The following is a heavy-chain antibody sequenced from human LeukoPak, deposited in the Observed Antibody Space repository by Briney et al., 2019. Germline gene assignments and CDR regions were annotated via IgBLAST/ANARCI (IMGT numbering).Heavy chain of an antibody. Sequence: PSETLSLTCTDSGGSISSSSYYWGWIRQPPGKGLEWIGSIYYSGSTYYNPSLKSRVTISVDTSKNQFSLKLSSVTAADTAVYYCASHIRDYGEGVNWFDPWGQGTLVTVSS. CDR2: IYYSGST. CDR3: ASHIRDYGEGVNWFDP. J-gene: IGHJ5*02. CDR1: GGSISSSSYY. V-gene: IGHV4-39*01. D-gene: IGHD4-17*01.